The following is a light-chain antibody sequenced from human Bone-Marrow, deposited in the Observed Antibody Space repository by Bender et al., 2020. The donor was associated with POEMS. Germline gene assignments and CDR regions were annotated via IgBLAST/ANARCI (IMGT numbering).Light chain of an antibody. CDR3: ATWDDSVNAVV. J-gene: IGLJ3*02. CDR1: SSNIGSNT. CDR2: DNN. V-gene: IGLV1-44*01. Sequence: QSVLTQPPSASGTPGQRVTISCAGRSSNIGSNTVNWYQQLPGTAPKLLIYDNNQRPSGVPDRVSGSKSGTSSSLVISGLQSEDEADYYCATWDDSVNAVVFGGGTTLTVL.